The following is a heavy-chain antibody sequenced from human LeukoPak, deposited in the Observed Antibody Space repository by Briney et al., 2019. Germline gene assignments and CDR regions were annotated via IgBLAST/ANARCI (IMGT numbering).Heavy chain of an antibody. CDR1: GYSFTSYW. V-gene: IGHV5-51*01. D-gene: IGHD2-2*01. J-gene: IGHJ4*02. CDR2: IYPGDSDS. CDR3: ARQGGSDYANY. Sequence: GESLKNSCKGFGYSFTSYWIGWVSQMPGKGKEWMGIIYPGDSDSRYSPSFQGQVSISADKAISTAYLQWSSLKASDTAMYYCARQGGSDYANYWGQGTLVTVSS.